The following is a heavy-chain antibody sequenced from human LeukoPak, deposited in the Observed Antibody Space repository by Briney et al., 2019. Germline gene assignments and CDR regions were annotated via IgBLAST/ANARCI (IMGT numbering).Heavy chain of an antibody. CDR2: INPNSGGT. V-gene: IGHV1-2*02. D-gene: IGHD4-11*01. Sequence: ASVKVSCKASGYTFTGYYMHWVRQAPGQGLEWMGWINPNSGGTNYAQKFQGRVTMTRDTSISTAYMELSRLGSDDTAVYYCATGKGDYRNNWFDPWGQGTLVTVSS. CDR1: GYTFTGYY. J-gene: IGHJ5*02. CDR3: ATGKGDYRNNWFDP.